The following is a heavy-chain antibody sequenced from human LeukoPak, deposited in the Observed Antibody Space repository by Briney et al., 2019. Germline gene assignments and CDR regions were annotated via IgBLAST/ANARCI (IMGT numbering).Heavy chain of an antibody. CDR2: IYYSGST. Sequence: SETLSLTCTVSGGSISSSSYYWGWIRQPPGKGLEWIGSIYYSGSTYYNPSLKSRVTISVDTSRNQFSLKLSSVTAADTAVYYCARHRRSAYWNPVTTAFDYWGQGTLVTVSS. V-gene: IGHV4-39*01. J-gene: IGHJ4*02. CDR1: GGSISSSSYY. D-gene: IGHD1-1*01. CDR3: ARHRRSAYWNPVTTAFDY.